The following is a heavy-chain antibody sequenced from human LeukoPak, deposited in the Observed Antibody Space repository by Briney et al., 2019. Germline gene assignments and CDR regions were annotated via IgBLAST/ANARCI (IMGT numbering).Heavy chain of an antibody. CDR1: GGSIGRYY. D-gene: IGHD2-15*01. CDR2: IYYSGST. V-gene: IGHV4-59*01. CDR3: ARADGYCSGGSCYSAAYYYIDV. Sequence: SETLSLTCTVAGGSIGRYYWSWIRQPPGKGLEWIGHIYYSGSTNYNPSLKSRVTISVDTSKNQFSLKLSSVTAADTAVYYCARADGYCSGGSCYSAAYYYIDVWGKGTTVTVS. J-gene: IGHJ6*03.